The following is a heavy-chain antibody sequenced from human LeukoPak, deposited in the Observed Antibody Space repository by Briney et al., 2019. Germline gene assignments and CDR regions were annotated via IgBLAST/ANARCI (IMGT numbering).Heavy chain of an antibody. CDR3: ARGETLWFRQNWFDP. J-gene: IGHJ5*02. Sequence: ASVKVSCKASGYTFTSYYMHWVRQAPGQGLEWMGLINPSGGSTSYAQKFQGRVTMTRDMSTSTVYMELSSLRSEDTAVYYCARGETLWFRQNWFDPWGQGTLVTVSS. CDR1: GYTFTSYY. CDR2: INPSGGST. V-gene: IGHV1-46*01. D-gene: IGHD3-10*01.